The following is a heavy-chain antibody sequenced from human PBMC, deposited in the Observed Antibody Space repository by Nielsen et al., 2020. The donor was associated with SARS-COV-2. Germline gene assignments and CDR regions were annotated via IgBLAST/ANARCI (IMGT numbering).Heavy chain of an antibody. CDR3: ARDREYYDFWSDYEPYYFDF. V-gene: IGHV3-21*01. CDR2: ISGSTTYI. D-gene: IGHD3-3*01. CDR1: GFIFSNNN. J-gene: IGHJ4*02. Sequence: GGSLRLSCAASGFIFSNNNMNWVSQAPGKGLEWVSSISGSTTYIYYADSVKGRFTISRDNAKNSLYLQMNSLRAEDTAMYYCARDREYYDFWSDYEPYYFDFWGPGTLVTVSS.